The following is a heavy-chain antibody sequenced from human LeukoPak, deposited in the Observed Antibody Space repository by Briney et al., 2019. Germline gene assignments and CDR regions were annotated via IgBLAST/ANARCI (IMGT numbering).Heavy chain of an antibody. CDR2: INPSGGST. CDR3: ARGKVYYYDSSSYYEGDAFDI. Sequence: ASEEVSCKASGYTFTSHYMHWVRQAPGQGLECMGIINPSGGSTSYAQKFQGRVTMTRDMSTSTVYMELSSLRSEDTAVYYCARGKVYYYDSSSYYEGDAFDIWGQGTMVTVSS. CDR1: GYTFTSHY. D-gene: IGHD3-22*01. V-gene: IGHV1-46*01. J-gene: IGHJ3*02.